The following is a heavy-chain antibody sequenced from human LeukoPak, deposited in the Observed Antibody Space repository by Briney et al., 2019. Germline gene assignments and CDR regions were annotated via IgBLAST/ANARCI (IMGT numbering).Heavy chain of an antibody. CDR1: GGSFSGYY. D-gene: IGHD3-22*01. V-gene: IGHV4-34*01. J-gene: IGHJ4*02. CDR3: ARARNYYDSSGYYKRPKYYFDY. Sequence: SETLSLTCAVYGGSFSGYYWSLIRQPPGKGLEWIGEINHSGSTNYNPSLKSRVTISVDTSKNQFSLKLSSVTAADTAVYYCARARNYYDSSGYYKRPKYYFDYWGQGTLVTVSS. CDR2: INHSGST.